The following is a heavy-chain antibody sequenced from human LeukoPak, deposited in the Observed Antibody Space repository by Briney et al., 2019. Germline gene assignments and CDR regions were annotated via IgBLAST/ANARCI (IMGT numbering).Heavy chain of an antibody. CDR1: GFTFSSYS. V-gene: IGHV3-23*02. CDR2: ISGNGAGT. CDR3: AKDPGFDP. J-gene: IGHJ5*02. Sequence: PGGSLRLSCAASGFTFSSYSMNWVRQAPGKGLEWVSGISGNGAGTYYGDSVKGRFTISRDNSKNTLYLQMNSLRAEDTAVYYCAKDPGFDPWGQGTLVTVSS.